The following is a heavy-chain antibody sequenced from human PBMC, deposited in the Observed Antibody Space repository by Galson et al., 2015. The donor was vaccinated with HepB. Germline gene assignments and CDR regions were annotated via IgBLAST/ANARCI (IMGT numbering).Heavy chain of an antibody. CDR2: ISAFNGNT. D-gene: IGHD2-8*02. CDR1: GYTFTNYG. Sequence: SVKVSCKASGYTFTNYGISWVRQAPGQGLEWVGWISAFNGNTEYAQKLQDRVTMTTDTSTNTAYMELRSLRSDDTAIYFCARDRRRRWRCFSPFDRWGQGSLVTVSS. J-gene: IGHJ4*02. CDR3: ARDRRRRWRCFSPFDR. V-gene: IGHV1-18*01.